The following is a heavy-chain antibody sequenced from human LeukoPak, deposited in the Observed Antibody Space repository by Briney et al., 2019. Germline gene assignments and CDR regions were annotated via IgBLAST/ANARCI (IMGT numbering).Heavy chain of an antibody. CDR1: GGTFSSYA. Sequence: SVKVSCKASGGTFSSYAISWVRQAPGQGLEWMGGIIPIFGTANYAQKFQGRVTMTRDMSTSTVYMELSSLRSEDTAVYYCARIPHSVVVYRDDAFDIWGQGTMVTVSS. CDR3: ARIPHSVVVYRDDAFDI. CDR2: IIPIFGTA. J-gene: IGHJ3*02. D-gene: IGHD2-15*01. V-gene: IGHV1-69*05.